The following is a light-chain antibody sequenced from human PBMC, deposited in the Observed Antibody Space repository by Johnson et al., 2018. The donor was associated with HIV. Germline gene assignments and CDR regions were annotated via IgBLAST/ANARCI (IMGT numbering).Light chain of an antibody. CDR2: ETN. Sequence: QSVLTQSPSVSAAPGQKVTISCSGSSSTIGNNYVSWYQQFPGTAPKLLIYETNKLPSGIPDRFSGSKSGTSATLGITGLQTGDEADYYCGSWDSSLSALYVFGTGTKVAVL. CDR3: GSWDSSLSALYV. CDR1: SSTIGNNY. J-gene: IGLJ1*01. V-gene: IGLV1-51*02.